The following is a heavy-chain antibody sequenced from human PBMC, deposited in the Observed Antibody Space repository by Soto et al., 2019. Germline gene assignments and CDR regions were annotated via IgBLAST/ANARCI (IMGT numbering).Heavy chain of an antibody. Sequence: GGSLRLSCAVSGFTFSDFDMTWVRQAPGKGLEWVSSITSNSVYVYYADSLKGRFTISRDNAKSSLYLQMNSLRADDTAVYYCARNVWFDPWGRGNLVTVSS. V-gene: IGHV3-21*01. J-gene: IGHJ5*02. CDR3: ARNVWFDP. CDR1: GFTFSDFD. CDR2: ITSNSVYV.